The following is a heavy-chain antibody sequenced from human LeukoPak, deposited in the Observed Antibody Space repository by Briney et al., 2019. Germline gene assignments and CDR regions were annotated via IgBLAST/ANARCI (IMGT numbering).Heavy chain of an antibody. CDR1: GGTFSSYA. D-gene: IGHD6-25*01. CDR3: ARSTPRRPAKYYYYMDV. V-gene: IGHV1-69*05. Sequence: ASVKVSCKASGGTFSSYAISWVRQAPGQWLEWMGGIIPIFGTANYAQKFQGRVTITTDESTSTAYMGLSSLRSEDTAVYYCARSTPRRPAKYYYYMDVWGKGTTVTVSS. CDR2: IIPIFGTA. J-gene: IGHJ6*03.